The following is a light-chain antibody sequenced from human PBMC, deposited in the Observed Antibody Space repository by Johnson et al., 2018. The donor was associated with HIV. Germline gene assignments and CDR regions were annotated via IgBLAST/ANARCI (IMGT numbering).Light chain of an antibody. Sequence: QAVLTQPPSVSAAPGQKVTISCSGSSSNIGNNYVSWYQQLPGTAPKLLIYDNNKRPSGIPDRFSGSKSGTSATLGITGLQTGDEADYYCGTWDSSLSPGEFVFG. CDR2: DNN. V-gene: IGLV1-51*01. CDR1: SSNIGNNY. CDR3: GTWDSSLSPGEFV. J-gene: IGLJ1*01.